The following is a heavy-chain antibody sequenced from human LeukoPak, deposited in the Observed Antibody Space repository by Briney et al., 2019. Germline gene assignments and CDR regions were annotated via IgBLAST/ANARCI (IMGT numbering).Heavy chain of an antibody. CDR2: MNPNSGNT. J-gene: IGHJ3*02. D-gene: IGHD2-8*02. Sequence: ASVKVSCKASGYTFTSYDINWVRQATGQGLEWMGWMNPNSGNTGYAQKFQGRVTMTRNTSISTAYMELSSLRSEDTAVYYCARGPKDVLSSAFDIWGQGTMVTVSS. CDR1: GYTFTSYD. CDR3: ARGPKDVLSSAFDI. V-gene: IGHV1-8*01.